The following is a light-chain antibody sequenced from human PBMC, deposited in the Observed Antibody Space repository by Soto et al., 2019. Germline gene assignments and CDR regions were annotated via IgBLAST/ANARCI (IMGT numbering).Light chain of an antibody. CDR1: QDISNY. V-gene: IGKV1-33*01. Sequence: DIQMTQSPSSLSASVGDRVTITCQASQDISNYLNWYQQKPGKAPKLLIYGASNLETGVPSRFSGSGSGTDFTFTIRSLQPEDIATYYCQQYDNVLTFGGGTKVEIK. J-gene: IGKJ4*01. CDR3: QQYDNVLT. CDR2: GAS.